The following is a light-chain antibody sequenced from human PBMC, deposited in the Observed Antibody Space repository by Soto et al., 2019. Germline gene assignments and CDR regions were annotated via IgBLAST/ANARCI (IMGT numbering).Light chain of an antibody. CDR1: QSISSH. J-gene: IGKJ1*01. Sequence: EIVMTQSPATLSVSPGERAALSCRASQSISSHLVWYQQKPGQAPRLLIYDASTRASGIPARFSGSGSGTEFTLTVSSLQSEDFATYYCQQYYSYPPWTFGQGTKVDIK. V-gene: IGKV3-15*01. CDR2: DAS. CDR3: QQYYSYPPWT.